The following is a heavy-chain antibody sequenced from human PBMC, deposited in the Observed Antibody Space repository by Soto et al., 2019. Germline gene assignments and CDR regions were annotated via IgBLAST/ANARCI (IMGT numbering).Heavy chain of an antibody. CDR2: ITANGQGI. CDR1: RLPVSSSV. V-gene: IGHV3-23*01. CDR3: AKDRSYPRDYFHY. D-gene: IGHD5-18*01. Sequence: HPACSIGVAISASRLPVSSSVVSVSRKVTGRGLERVSPITANGQGIYYADSVRGRFTISRDNCKNTIFLHMDSLRAADTAVYYGAKDRSYPRDYFHYRRQRTLVTGSS. J-gene: IGHJ4*02.